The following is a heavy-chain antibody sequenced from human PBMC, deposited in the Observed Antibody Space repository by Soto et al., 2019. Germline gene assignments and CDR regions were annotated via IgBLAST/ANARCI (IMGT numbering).Heavy chain of an antibody. CDR1: GLTFSNYG. J-gene: IGHJ4*02. Sequence: GGSLRLSCAASGLTFSNYGMHWVRQAPGKGLEWVAHISYNGSNKHYVDSVKGRFTISRDNSKNTLYLQRTSLRAEDTAVYYCAEDSYYHDSTGYYIFDYWGQGTLVTVSS. V-gene: IGHV3-30*18. CDR2: ISYNGSNK. D-gene: IGHD3-22*01. CDR3: AEDSYYHDSTGYYIFDY.